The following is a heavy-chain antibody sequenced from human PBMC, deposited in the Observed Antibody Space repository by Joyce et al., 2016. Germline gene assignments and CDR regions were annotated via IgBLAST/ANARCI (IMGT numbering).Heavy chain of an antibody. D-gene: IGHD3-22*01. J-gene: IGHJ4*02. V-gene: IGHV6-1*01. CDR2: TYYRSKWYN. Sequence: QVQLQQSGPGLVKPSQTLSLTCAISGDSVSSNSAAWNWIRQDPSKGLEWLGRTYYRSKWYNDYAVSVKSRITINPDTPKNQFSLQLNSVTPEDAAVYYCARAGYYHTSGYYYPNFDYWGPGTLVTVSS. CDR1: GDSVSSNSAA. CDR3: ARAGYYHTSGYYYPNFDY.